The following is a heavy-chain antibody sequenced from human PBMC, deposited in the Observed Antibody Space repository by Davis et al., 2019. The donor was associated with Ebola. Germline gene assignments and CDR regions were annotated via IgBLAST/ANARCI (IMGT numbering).Heavy chain of an antibody. CDR2: INTDNGDT. V-gene: IGHV1-3*04. D-gene: IGHD3-16*01. CDR3: ARDVWVY. Sequence: ASVKVSCKASGYTFTSYAMHWVRQAPGQRLEWMGWINTDNGDTKYSQKFQGRVTITKDTSANTAYMELTNLRSEDTAVYYCARDVWVYWGQGTRVTVSA. J-gene: IGHJ4*02. CDR1: GYTFTSYA.